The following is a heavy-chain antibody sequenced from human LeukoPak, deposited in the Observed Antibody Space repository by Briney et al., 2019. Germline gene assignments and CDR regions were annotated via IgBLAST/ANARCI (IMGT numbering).Heavy chain of an antibody. CDR2: IGGRGGST. J-gene: IGHJ5*02. D-gene: IGHD3-16*01. Sequence: PGGSLRLSCAASGFTFPSYAMSWVRQPPGKGPEWVSAIGGRGGSTYYADSLGGRFTISRDNSKDMLFPQMNSLKVEDTATYYCGKEGGAWGQGTKVTVSS. CDR1: GFTFPSYA. CDR3: GKEGGA. V-gene: IGHV3-23*01.